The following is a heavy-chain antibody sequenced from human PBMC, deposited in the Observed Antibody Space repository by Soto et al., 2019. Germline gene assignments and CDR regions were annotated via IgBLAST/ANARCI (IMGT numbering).Heavy chain of an antibody. V-gene: IGHV3-72*01. Sequence: GGSLRLSCAASGFTFSDYYMDWVRQAPGKGLEWVGRIRNKANSYSTEYAASVKGRFTISRDESKDSLYLQMNSLRTEDTAVYYCARAGVAGYRYFDYWGQGTLVTVSS. CDR2: IRNKANSYST. CDR1: GFTFSDYY. J-gene: IGHJ4*02. CDR3: ARAGVAGYRYFDY. D-gene: IGHD6-19*01.